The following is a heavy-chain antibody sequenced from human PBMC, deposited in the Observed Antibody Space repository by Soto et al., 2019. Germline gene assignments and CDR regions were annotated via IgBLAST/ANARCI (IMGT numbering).Heavy chain of an antibody. CDR3: TYYGSGSYYHGMDV. CDR1: GFTFSGSA. CDR2: IRSKANSYAT. J-gene: IGHJ6*02. V-gene: IGHV3-73*01. Sequence: GGSLRLSCAASGFTFSGSAMHWVRQASGKGLEWVGRIRSKANSYATAYAASVKGRFTISRDDSKNTVYLQMNSLKTEDTAVYYCTYYGSGSYYHGMDVWGQGTTVTVSS. D-gene: IGHD3-10*01.